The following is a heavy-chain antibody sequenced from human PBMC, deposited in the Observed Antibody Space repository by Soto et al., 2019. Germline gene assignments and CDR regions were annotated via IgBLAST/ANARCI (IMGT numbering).Heavy chain of an antibody. J-gene: IGHJ6*03. V-gene: IGHV3-23*01. D-gene: IGHD1-1*01. CDR2: ISGSGGST. CDR1: GFTFSSYA. Sequence: VGSLRLSCAASGFTFSSYAMSWVRQAPGKGLEWVSAISGSGGSTYYADSVKGRFTISRDNSKNTLYLQMNSLRAEDTAVYYCARDHEGGERYLVDYCYYMDVWGKGTTVTVSS. CDR3: ARDHEGGERYLVDYCYYMDV.